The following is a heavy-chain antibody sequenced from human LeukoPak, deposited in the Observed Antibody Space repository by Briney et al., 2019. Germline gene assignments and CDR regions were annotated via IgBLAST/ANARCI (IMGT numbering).Heavy chain of an antibody. CDR3: AKDGGSDPDSFDI. V-gene: IGHV3-30*02. CDR2: IRYDGSNK. CDR1: GFTFNSYW. Sequence: PGGSLRLSCAASGFTFNSYWMSWVRQAPGKGLEWLAFIRYDGSNKNYADSVKGRFTISRDNTKNSLYLQMNSLRAEDTAVYYCAKDGGSDPDSFDIWGQGTMVTVSS. J-gene: IGHJ3*02. D-gene: IGHD2-15*01.